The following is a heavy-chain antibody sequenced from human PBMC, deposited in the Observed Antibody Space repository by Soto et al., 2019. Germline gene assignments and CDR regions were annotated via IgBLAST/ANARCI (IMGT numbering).Heavy chain of an antibody. D-gene: IGHD3-10*01. CDR3: ARDAPGEAPY. J-gene: IGHJ4*02. CDR1: GGSITSGDYY. CDR2: INYRGTT. V-gene: IGHV4-31*03. Sequence: QVQLQESGPGLVRPSQTLSLTCTVSGGSITSGDYYWNWIRQHPGKGLEWIGYINYRGTTFYNPSLKRRVFISVETSKKQFSLNLSSVTAADTAVYFCARDAPGEAPYWGQGTLVTVSS.